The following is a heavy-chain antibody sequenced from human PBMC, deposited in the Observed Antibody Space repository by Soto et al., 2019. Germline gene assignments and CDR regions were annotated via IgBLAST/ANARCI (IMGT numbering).Heavy chain of an antibody. J-gene: IGHJ4*01. CDR3: AYGPLRPHYFAY. CDR1: GFTFSNYA. V-gene: IGHV3-23*01. Sequence: PGGSLRLSCAASGFTFSNYAMNWVRQAPGKGLEWVSAISGSGGTTYYADSVKGGFTMAGDNSKNTLYLQMNSRRADEAAVYYCAYGPLRPHYFAYPGPRTLVSASS. CDR2: ISGSGGTT. D-gene: IGHD2-21*01.